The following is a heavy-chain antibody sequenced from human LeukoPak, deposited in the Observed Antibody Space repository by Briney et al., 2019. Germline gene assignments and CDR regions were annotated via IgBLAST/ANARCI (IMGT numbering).Heavy chain of an antibody. V-gene: IGHV3-11*03. CDR1: GFSFSDFY. D-gene: IGHD4-17*01. CDR2: ISKGPIYT. CDR3: ARSPLDSGHPYLPFFVY. Sequence: GGSLRLSCAASGFSFSDFYMSWIRQAPGKGLEWISYISKGPIYTNYADSVKGRFTISRDNTKNSLYPQMNSLRADDTAVYCGARSPLDSGHPYLPFFVYWGRGALVTVPT. J-gene: IGHJ4*02.